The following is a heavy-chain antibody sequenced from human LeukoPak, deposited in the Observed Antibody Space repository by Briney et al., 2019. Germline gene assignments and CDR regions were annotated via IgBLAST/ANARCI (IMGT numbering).Heavy chain of an antibody. Sequence: GGSLRLSCAASGFTFSTYDTHGVRHVTGEGVEWVSAVGSVDDTYYLGSVKGRFTTSRENAKDVLYLQMSSLRVEDTAVYSCAREIREAVFTRHHYYGIDVWGQGTTVTVSS. CDR1: GFTFSTYD. CDR2: VGSVDDT. CDR3: AREIREAVFTRHHYYGIDV. D-gene: IGHD2-15*01. V-gene: IGHV3-13*01. J-gene: IGHJ6*02.